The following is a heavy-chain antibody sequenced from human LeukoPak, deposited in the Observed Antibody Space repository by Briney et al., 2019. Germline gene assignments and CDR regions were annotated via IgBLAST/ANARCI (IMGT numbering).Heavy chain of an antibody. J-gene: IGHJ4*02. Sequence: ASVKVSCKASGYTFTSYYMHWVGQAPAQGREGMGMINPNGCSTSYAQKFQGRVTMTRDTSTSTVYMELSSLRSEDTAVYYCARDGGYSYAMNDYWGQGTLVTVSS. V-gene: IGHV1-46*01. CDR1: GYTFTSYY. CDR2: INPNGCST. D-gene: IGHD5-18*01. CDR3: ARDGGYSYAMNDY.